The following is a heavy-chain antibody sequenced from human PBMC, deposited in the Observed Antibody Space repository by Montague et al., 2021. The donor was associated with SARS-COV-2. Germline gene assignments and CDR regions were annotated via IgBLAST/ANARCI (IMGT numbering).Heavy chain of an antibody. V-gene: IGHV4-39*01. CDR1: GGSISSSSYY. CDR3: ARSRGQWLLAGYYFDY. J-gene: IGHJ4*02. CDR2: IYYSGST. D-gene: IGHD6-19*01. Sequence: SETLSLTCTVSGGSISSSSYYWGWIRQPPGKGLEWIGNIYYSGSTYYNPSLKSRVTISVDTSKNQFSLKLSSVTAADTAVYYCARSRGQWLLAGYYFDYWGQGTLVTVSS.